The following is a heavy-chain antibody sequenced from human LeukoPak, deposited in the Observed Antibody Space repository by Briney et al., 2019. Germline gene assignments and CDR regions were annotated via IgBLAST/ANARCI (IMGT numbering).Heavy chain of an antibody. CDR3: AREGGDYDILTGYYSS. V-gene: IGHV3-74*01. Sequence: PGGSLRLSCAASGFTFSSYWMHWARQAPEKGLVWVSRINSDGSSTSYADSVKGRFTISRDNAKNTLYLQMNSLRAEDTAVYYCAREGGDYDILTGYYSSWGQGTLVTVSS. J-gene: IGHJ4*02. D-gene: IGHD3-9*01. CDR1: GFTFSSYW. CDR2: INSDGSST.